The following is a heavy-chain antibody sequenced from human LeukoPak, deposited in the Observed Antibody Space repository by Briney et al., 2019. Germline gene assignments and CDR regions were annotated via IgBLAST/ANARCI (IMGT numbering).Heavy chain of an antibody. Sequence: ASVKVSCKASGYTFTTYDINWVRQATGQGLEWMGWMNPNSGNTGYAQKFQGRVTITRDTSASTAYMELSRLRSDDTAVYYCARGNYDFWSGYPQYYFDYWGQGTLVTVSS. V-gene: IGHV1-8*01. CDR2: MNPNSGNT. CDR1: GYTFTTYD. D-gene: IGHD3-3*01. J-gene: IGHJ4*02. CDR3: ARGNYDFWSGYPQYYFDY.